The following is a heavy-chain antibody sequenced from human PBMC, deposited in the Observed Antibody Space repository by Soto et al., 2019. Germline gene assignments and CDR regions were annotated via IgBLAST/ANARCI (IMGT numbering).Heavy chain of an antibody. CDR3: ARIPSYCTSTSCSPLKLKKGFDY. V-gene: IGHV5-51*01. D-gene: IGHD2-2*01. CDR1: GYNVTSYW. Sequence: GESLKISCKGSGYNVTSYWIGWVRQMPGKGLEWMGIIYPGDSDTRYSPSFQGQVTISADKSISTASLQWSSLKASDTAMYYCARIPSYCTSTSCSPLKLKKGFDYWGHGTLVTVSS. CDR2: IYPGDSDT. J-gene: IGHJ4*01.